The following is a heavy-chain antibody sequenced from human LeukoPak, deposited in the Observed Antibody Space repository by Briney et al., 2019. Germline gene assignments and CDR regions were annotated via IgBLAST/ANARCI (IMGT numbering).Heavy chain of an antibody. J-gene: IGHJ5*02. D-gene: IGHD3-10*01. V-gene: IGHV4-59*01. CDR1: GGSISSYY. Sequence: KPSETLSLTCTVSGGSISSYYWSWIQQPPGKGLEWIGYIYYSGSTNYNPSLKSRVTISVDTSKNQFSLKLSSVTAADTAVYYCARGHYEFGELANWFDPWGQGTLVTVSS. CDR3: ARGHYEFGELANWFDP. CDR2: IYYSGST.